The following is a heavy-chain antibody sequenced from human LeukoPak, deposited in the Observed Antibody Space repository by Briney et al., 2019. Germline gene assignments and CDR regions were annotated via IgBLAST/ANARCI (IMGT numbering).Heavy chain of an antibody. CDR1: GGSISSGGYY. CDR3: ARGVSSRFLEWLLTPRNWFDP. D-gene: IGHD3-3*01. CDR2: IYYSGST. V-gene: IGHV4-31*03. J-gene: IGHJ5*02. Sequence: SETLSLTCTVSGGSISSGGYYWSWIRQHPGKGLEWIGYIYYSGSTYYNPSLKSRVTISVDTSKNQFSLKLSSVTAADTAVYYCARGVSSRFLEWLLTPRNWFDPWGQGTLVTVSS.